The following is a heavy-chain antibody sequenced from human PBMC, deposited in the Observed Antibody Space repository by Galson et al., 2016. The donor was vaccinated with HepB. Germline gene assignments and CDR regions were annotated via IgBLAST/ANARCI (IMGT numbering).Heavy chain of an antibody. D-gene: IGHD6-13*01. CDR2: IIPLFRTP. Sequence: SVKVSCKASGDTFRNYAINWVRQAPGQGLEWMGGIIPLFRTPKYAQRLQGRVSITADESASTAYMELSSLTSEDTAVYYCAGPHNSNWYFDYWGQGTLVTVSS. J-gene: IGHJ4*02. CDR3: AGPHNSNWYFDY. V-gene: IGHV1-69*13. CDR1: GDTFRNYA.